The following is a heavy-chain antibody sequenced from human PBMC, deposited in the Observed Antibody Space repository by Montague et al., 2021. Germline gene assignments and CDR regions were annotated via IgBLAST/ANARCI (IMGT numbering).Heavy chain of an antibody. J-gene: IGHJ6*03. D-gene: IGHD2/OR15-2a*01. V-gene: IGHV4-39*01. Sequence: SETLSLTCSVSGDSISSKGNFWGWIRQPPGMGLEWIGVLDYSGTTYYGPSLRSRVTISVDTSKSQFSLKVTAVTAADTAVYYCARHRSRHHSMAFVASDHYFYMDVWGTGTTVAVSS. CDR1: GDSISSKGNF. CDR3: ARHRSRHHSMAFVASDHYFYMDV. CDR2: LDYSGTT.